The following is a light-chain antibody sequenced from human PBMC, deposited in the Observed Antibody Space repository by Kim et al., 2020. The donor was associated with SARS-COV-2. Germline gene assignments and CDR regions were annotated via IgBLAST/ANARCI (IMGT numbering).Light chain of an antibody. Sequence: EIVLTQSPGTLSLSPGERATLSCRASQSVSSSYLAWYQQKPGQAPRLLIYGASSRATGIPDRFSGSGSGTDFTLTISRLDPEDFAVYYCQQYGSRVTFGPGTKVDIK. CDR3: QQYGSRVT. V-gene: IGKV3-20*01. J-gene: IGKJ3*01. CDR1: QSVSSSY. CDR2: GAS.